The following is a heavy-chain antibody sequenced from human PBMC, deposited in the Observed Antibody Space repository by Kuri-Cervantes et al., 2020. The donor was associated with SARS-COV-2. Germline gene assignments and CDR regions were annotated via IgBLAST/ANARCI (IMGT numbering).Heavy chain of an antibody. Sequence: GESLKISCAVSGFTFSSYWMTWVRQAPGKGLDWVANVRQDGRDKYYGDSVKGRFTISRDNTKNSLYLQMDSLTAEDTAVYYCARYCTSISCESAIDFWGQGTLVTVSS. CDR2: VRQDGRDK. CDR1: GFTFSSYW. D-gene: IGHD2-2*01. CDR3: ARYCTSISCESAIDF. V-gene: IGHV3-7*03. J-gene: IGHJ4*02.